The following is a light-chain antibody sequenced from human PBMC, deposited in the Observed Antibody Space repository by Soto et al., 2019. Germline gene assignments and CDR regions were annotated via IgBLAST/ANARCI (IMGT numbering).Light chain of an antibody. J-gene: IGLJ1*01. CDR1: SSDVGGYNY. CDR2: EVN. V-gene: IGLV2-14*01. CDR3: SSSTTSSTLV. Sequence: QSALTQPASVSGSPGQSITMSCTGTSSDVGGYNYVSWYQQRPGKAPKLMIYEVNNRPSGISNRFSGSKSGNTASLTISGLQAEDEADYYCSSSTTSSTLVFGTGTKVT.